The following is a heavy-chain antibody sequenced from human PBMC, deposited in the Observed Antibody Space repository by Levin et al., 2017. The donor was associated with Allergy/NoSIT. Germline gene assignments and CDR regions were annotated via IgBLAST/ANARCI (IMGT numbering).Heavy chain of an antibody. Sequence: PGGSLRLSCTASGFIFNNYWMTWVRQAPGKGLEWVANIKHDGGEKNHADSVKGRFTISRDNAKNSLFLQMNSLRAEDTAVYYCARDVGPSSPRSGLRVWGQGTLVTVSS. CDR1: GFIFNNYW. J-gene: IGHJ4*02. V-gene: IGHV3-7*04. CDR3: ARDVGPSSPRSGLRV. CDR2: IKHDGGEK. D-gene: IGHD2-15*01.